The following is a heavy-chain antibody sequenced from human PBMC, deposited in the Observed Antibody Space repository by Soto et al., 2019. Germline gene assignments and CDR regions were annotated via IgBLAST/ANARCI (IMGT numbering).Heavy chain of an antibody. J-gene: IGHJ3*02. D-gene: IGHD6-6*01. CDR3: AREYSSSSGRAFDI. CDR2: ISSSSSSI. Sequence: WGSLRLSCAASGFIFNNYNMNWVRQAPGKGLEWVSSISSSSSSIYYADSVKGRFTISRDNAKNSLYLQMNSLRAEDTAVYYCAREYSSSSGRAFDIWGQGTMVTVSS. CDR1: GFIFNNYN. V-gene: IGHV3-21*01.